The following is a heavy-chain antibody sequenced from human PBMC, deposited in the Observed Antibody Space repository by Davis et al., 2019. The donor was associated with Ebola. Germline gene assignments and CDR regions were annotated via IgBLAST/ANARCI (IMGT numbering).Heavy chain of an antibody. Sequence: GGSLRLSCVASGFRFSSYVMGWVRQAPGQRLEWMGWINPGRGNTKFSQRFQGRVTITADTSAHTAYMELSSLTSEDTAVYFCARAGPNVYYYYPMEVWGQGTTVTVSS. CDR2: INPGRGNT. D-gene: IGHD3-10*01. J-gene: IGHJ6*02. V-gene: IGHV1-3*01. CDR3: ARAGPNVYYYYPMEV. CDR1: GFRFSSYV.